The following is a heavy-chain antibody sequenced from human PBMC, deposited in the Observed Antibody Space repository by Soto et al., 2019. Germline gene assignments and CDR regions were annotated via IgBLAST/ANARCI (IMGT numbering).Heavy chain of an antibody. J-gene: IGHJ4*02. CDR1: GGSISSGGYS. Sequence: LSLTCAVSGGSISSGGYSWSWIRQPPGKGLEWIGYIYHSGSTYYNPSLKSRVTISVDRSKNQFSLKLSSVTAADTAVYYCARTHESYFDYWGQGTLVTVSS. V-gene: IGHV4-30-2*01. CDR2: IYHSGST. CDR3: ARTHESYFDY.